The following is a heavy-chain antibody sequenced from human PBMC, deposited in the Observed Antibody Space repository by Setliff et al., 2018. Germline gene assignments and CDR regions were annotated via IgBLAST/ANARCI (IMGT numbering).Heavy chain of an antibody. CDR1: GGSLSADYY. Sequence: NPSETLSLTCTVSGGSLSADYYWSWIRQPAGKGLEWIGHVHPDGSTNYNPSLYSRVVISVDTSKNQFPLKLTSVTAADTAVYYCVRALLWSGEGRFDPWGQGTLVTVSS. D-gene: IGHD3-10*01. V-gene: IGHV4-61*09. CDR2: VHPDGST. CDR3: VRALLWSGEGRFDP. J-gene: IGHJ5*02.